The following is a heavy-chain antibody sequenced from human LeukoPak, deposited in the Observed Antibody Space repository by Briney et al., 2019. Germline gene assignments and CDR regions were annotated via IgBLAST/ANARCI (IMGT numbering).Heavy chain of an antibody. V-gene: IGHV4-59*08. CDR3: ARHKATTIGWPSDY. D-gene: IGHD5-12*01. CDR2: ISYTGST. J-gene: IGHJ4*02. Sequence: SETLSLTCTVSSGSVSSYYWSWIRQPPGKGLEWIGYISYTGSTNYNPSLKSRVTISVDTSKNQFSLKLSSVTAADTAVYYCARHKATTIGWPSDYWGQGILVTVSS. CDR1: SGSVSSYY.